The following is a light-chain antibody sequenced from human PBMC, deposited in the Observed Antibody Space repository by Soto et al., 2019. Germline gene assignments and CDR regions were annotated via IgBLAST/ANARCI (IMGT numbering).Light chain of an antibody. J-gene: IGKJ4*01. CDR3: QQYYSTPLT. CDR2: WAS. V-gene: IGKV4-1*01. Sequence: DIVMTQSPDSLAVSLGERATINCKSSQSVLYSSSNKNYLAWYQQKPGQPPKLLIYWASTRESGVPDRFSGSGSGTDFTLTIVSLQADDVAVYYCQQYYSTPLTFGGGTKVEIK. CDR1: QSVLYSSSNKNY.